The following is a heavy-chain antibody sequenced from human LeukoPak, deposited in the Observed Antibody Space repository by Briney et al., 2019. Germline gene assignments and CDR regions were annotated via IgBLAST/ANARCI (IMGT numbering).Heavy chain of an antibody. Sequence: SETLSLTCTVSGGSISSYYWSWIRQPPGKGLEWIGYIYNRGSTNYNPSLKSRVTISVDTSKNQFSLKLRSVTAADTAVYYCARDRPGIAVAGDAFDIWGQVTMVTVSS. V-gene: IGHV4-59*01. D-gene: IGHD6-19*01. CDR2: IYNRGST. CDR1: GGSISSYY. J-gene: IGHJ3*02. CDR3: ARDRPGIAVAGDAFDI.